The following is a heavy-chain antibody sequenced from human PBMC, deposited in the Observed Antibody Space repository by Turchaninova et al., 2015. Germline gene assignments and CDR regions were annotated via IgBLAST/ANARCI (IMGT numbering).Heavy chain of an antibody. CDR1: GGYINNYY. V-gene: IGHV4-59*08. Sequence: QAQLQESGPGLGTPSETRPPTRTTSGGYINNYYWCWLRQPPGKGLEWIGYIYYSVSTNYNSSLKSRGTISVDTSKNQFSRKLSSVTAADTAVYYCARLSPISSGHYYLDYWGQGTLVTVSS. CDR3: ARLSPISSGHYYLDY. D-gene: IGHD3-22*01. CDR2: IYYSVST. J-gene: IGHJ4*02.